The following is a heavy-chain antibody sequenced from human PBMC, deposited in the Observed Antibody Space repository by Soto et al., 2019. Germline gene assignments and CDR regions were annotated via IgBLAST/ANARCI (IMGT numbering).Heavy chain of an antibody. V-gene: IGHV3-30-3*01. CDR3: ARGSSWFSVDY. D-gene: IGHD6-13*01. J-gene: IGHJ4*02. CDR1: GFTFSDYA. CDR2: ISYDGGNK. Sequence: PGGSLSLSCAASGFTFSDYAMHWVRQAPGKGLEWVAVISYDGGNKYSADSVKGRFTISRDNSKSTLFLQMNNLRAEDTAVFYCARGSSWFSVDYWGQGTLVTVSS.